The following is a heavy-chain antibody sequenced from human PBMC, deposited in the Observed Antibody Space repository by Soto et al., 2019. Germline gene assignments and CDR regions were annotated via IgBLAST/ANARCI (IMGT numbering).Heavy chain of an antibody. CDR1: GDSISGYS. CDR2: LSYSEST. Sequence: SETLSLTCTVSGDSISGYSWSWIWQPPGKGLEWIGYLSYSESTTSTPSLKSRVTISVDTSKNQFSLELSSVTAADTAVYFCARDGGTYLTRYFDSWGQGALVTVSS. V-gene: IGHV4-59*01. D-gene: IGHD3-10*01. CDR3: ARDGGTYLTRYFDS. J-gene: IGHJ4*02.